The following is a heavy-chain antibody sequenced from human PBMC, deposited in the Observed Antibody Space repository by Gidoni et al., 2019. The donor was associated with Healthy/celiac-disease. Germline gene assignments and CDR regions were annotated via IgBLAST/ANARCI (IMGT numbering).Heavy chain of an antibody. CDR3: AKGKGVSGHYGMDV. V-gene: IGHV3-30*18. Sequence: QVQLVASGGGVVQPGRSLRLSCAASGFTFSSYGLHWVRQAPGKGLEWVSVISYDGSNKYYADSVKGRFTISRDNSKNTLYLQMNSLRAEDTAVYYCAKGKGVSGHYGMDVWGQGTTVTVSS. CDR1: GFTFSSYG. D-gene: IGHD3-16*01. CDR2: ISYDGSNK. J-gene: IGHJ6*02.